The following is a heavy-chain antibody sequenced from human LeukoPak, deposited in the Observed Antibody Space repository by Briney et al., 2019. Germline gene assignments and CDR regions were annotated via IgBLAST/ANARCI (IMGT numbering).Heavy chain of an antibody. CDR1: GGYLSRGGYY. V-gene: IGHV4-31*03. CDR2: IYYSGST. J-gene: IGHJ4*02. Sequence: PSETLSLTCTVSGGYLSRGGYYWSWIRQHPGKGLEWIGHIYYSGSTYYNPSLKSRVTISVDSSKNQFSLKLTSVTAADTAVYHCARDLGHSRSSVGFDYWGQGTLVTVSA. D-gene: IGHD6-6*01. CDR3: ARDLGHSRSSVGFDY.